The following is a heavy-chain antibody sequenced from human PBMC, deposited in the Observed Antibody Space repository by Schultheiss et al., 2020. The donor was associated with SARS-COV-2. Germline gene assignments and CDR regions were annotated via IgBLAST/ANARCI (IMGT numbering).Heavy chain of an antibody. D-gene: IGHD3-3*01. CDR1: GGSISSGGYY. CDR2: IYYSGST. J-gene: IGHJ6*02. CDR3: ATLWSGYNPARDYYGMDV. V-gene: IGHV4-31*11. Sequence: SETLSLTCAVSGGSISSGGYYWSWIRQHPGKGLEWIGYIYYSGSTYYNPSLKSRVTISVDTSKNQFSLKLSSVTAADTAMYYCATLWSGYNPARDYYGMDVWGQGTTVTVSS.